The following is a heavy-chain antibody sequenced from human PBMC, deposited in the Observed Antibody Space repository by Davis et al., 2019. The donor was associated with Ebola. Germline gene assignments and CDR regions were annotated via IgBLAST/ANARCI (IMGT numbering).Heavy chain of an antibody. V-gene: IGHV3-74*01. CDR2: INSDGSST. Sequence: GESLKISRAASGFTFSSYSMNWVRQAPGKGLVWVSRINSDGSSTSYADSVKGRFTISRDNAKNTLYLQMNSLGAEDTAVYYCARVNDLGDPDYWGQETLVTVSS. CDR1: GFTFSSYS. J-gene: IGHJ4*02. D-gene: IGHD3-16*01. CDR3: ARVNDLGDPDY.